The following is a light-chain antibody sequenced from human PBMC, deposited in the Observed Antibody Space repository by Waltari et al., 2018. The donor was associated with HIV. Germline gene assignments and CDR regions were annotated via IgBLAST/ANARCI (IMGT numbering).Light chain of an antibody. CDR1: SGHSSYA. CDR3: QTWATGIQV. Sequence: QLVLTQSPSASASLGASVKLTCTLSSGHSSYAIARHQKQAEKGPRYLMKVNSDGSHNKGDGIPDRFSGSSSGAERYLTISSLQSEDEADYYCQTWATGIQVFGGGTKLTVL. J-gene: IGLJ3*02. V-gene: IGLV4-69*01. CDR2: VNSDGSH.